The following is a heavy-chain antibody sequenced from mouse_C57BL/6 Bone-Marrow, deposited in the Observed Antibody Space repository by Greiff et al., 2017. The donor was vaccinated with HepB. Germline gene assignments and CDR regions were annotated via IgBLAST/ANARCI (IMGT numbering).Heavy chain of an antibody. CDR3: TRWEASWGY. CDR2: IDPETGGT. J-gene: IGHJ4*01. D-gene: IGHD4-1*01. CDR1: GYTFTDYE. V-gene: IGHV1-15*01. Sequence: VQLKQSGAELVRPGASVTLSCKASGYTFTDYEMHWVKQTPVHGLEWIGAIDPETGGTAYNQKFKGKAILTADKSSSTAYMELRSLTSEDSAVYYCTRWEASWGYWGQGTSVTVSS.